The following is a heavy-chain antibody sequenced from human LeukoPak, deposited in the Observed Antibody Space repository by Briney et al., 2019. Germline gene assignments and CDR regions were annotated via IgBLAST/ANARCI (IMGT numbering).Heavy chain of an antibody. J-gene: IGHJ5*02. V-gene: IGHV5-51*01. CDR1: GYSFTSYW. CDR2: IYPGDSDT. Sequence: GESLKISCKGSGYSFTSYWIGWVRQMPGKGLEWMGIIYPGDSDTRYSPSFQGQVTISADKSIGTAYLQWSSLKASDTAMYYCARRSTSIAVAGKYNWFDPWGQGTLVTVSS. CDR3: ARRSTSIAVAGKYNWFDP. D-gene: IGHD6-19*01.